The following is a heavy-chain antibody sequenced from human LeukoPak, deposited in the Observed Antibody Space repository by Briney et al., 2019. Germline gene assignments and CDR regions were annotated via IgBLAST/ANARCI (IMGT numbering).Heavy chain of an antibody. CDR3: ATGAIVFDY. J-gene: IGHJ4*02. CDR2: VGHEDGTT. D-gene: IGHD3-22*01. V-gene: IGHV1-24*01. Sequence: ASVRVSCKVSGATLSKISIDWVRQAHGKGLEWMGSVGHEDGTTIHAQKFQGRFNMTVDTATDTAYTEMSSLMSEDTAIYYCATGAIVFDYWGQGTLVTVSS. CDR1: GATLSKIS.